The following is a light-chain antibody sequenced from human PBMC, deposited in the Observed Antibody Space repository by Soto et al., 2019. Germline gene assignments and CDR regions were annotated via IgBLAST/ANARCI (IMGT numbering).Light chain of an antibody. J-gene: IGKJ5*01. Sequence: DIQMTQSPSTLSACVGDRVTITCRASQSISSWLAWYQQKPGKAPKLLIYKASSLESGVPSRFSGSGSGTEFTLTISSLQPDDFATYYCQQYNSYLITFGQGTRLEIK. CDR2: KAS. CDR3: QQYNSYLIT. CDR1: QSISSW. V-gene: IGKV1-5*03.